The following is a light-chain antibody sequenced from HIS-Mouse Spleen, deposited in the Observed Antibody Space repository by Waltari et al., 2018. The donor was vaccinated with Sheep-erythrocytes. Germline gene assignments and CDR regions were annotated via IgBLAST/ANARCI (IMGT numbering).Light chain of an antibody. CDR3: YSTDSSGNHRV. J-gene: IGLJ1*01. V-gene: IGLV3-10*01. CDR1: ALPKKY. CDR2: EDS. Sequence: SYELTQPPSVSVSPGQTARITCSGDALPKKYAYWSQQKSGQAPVLVIYEDSKRPSGIPERFSGSSSGTMATLTISGAQVEDEADYYCYSTDSSGNHRVFGTGTKVTVL.